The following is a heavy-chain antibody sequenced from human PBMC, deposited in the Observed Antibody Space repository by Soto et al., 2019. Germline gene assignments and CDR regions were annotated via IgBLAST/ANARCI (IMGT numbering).Heavy chain of an antibody. Sequence: SETLSLTCTVSGGSISSYYWSWIRQPAGEGLEWIGRIYTSGSTNYNPSLKSRVTMSVDTSKNQFSLKLSSVTAADTAVYYCARDGSAYYDILTDDYYYYGMDVWGQGTTVTVSS. V-gene: IGHV4-4*07. CDR1: GGSISSYY. J-gene: IGHJ6*02. CDR3: ARDGSAYYDILTDDYYYYGMDV. CDR2: IYTSGST. D-gene: IGHD3-9*01.